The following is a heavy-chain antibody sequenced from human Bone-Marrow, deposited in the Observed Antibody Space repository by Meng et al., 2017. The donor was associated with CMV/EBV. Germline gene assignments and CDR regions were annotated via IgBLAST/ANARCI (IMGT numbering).Heavy chain of an antibody. D-gene: IGHD5-12*01. CDR1: GFTFSSYS. V-gene: IGHV3-21*01. CDR3: ARGGYSGYDYEHGMDV. CDR2: ISSSSSYI. J-gene: IGHJ6*02. Sequence: GESLKISCAASGFTFSSYSMNWVRQAPGKGLEWVSSISSSSSYIYYADSVKGRFTISRDNAKNSLYLQMNSLRAEDTAVYYCARGGYSGYDYEHGMDVWGQGNTVPVSS.